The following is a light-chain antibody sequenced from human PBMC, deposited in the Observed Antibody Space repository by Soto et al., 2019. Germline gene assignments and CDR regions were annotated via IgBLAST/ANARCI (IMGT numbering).Light chain of an antibody. CDR1: QSVSSY. CDR3: QQNLGVHT. CDR2: DAS. Sequence: EIVLTQSPATLSLSPGERATLSCRASQSVSSYLAWYQQKPGQAPRLLIYDASNRATGIPARFSGSGSGTDFTLTLSSLEPEDSAVYYCQQNLGVHTFGQGTKVDIK. J-gene: IGKJ1*01. V-gene: IGKV3-11*01.